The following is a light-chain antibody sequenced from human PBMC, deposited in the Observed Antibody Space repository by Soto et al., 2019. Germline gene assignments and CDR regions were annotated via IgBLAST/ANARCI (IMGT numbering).Light chain of an antibody. CDR3: LQDYNYPWT. Sequence: AIQITQSPSSLSASVGYRFTITCTASQGIRNDLGWYQQKPGKAPKLLIYAASSLQSGVPSRFSGSGSGTDFTLTISSLQPEDFATYYCLQDYNYPWTFGQGTRVDVK. V-gene: IGKV1-6*01. CDR2: AAS. J-gene: IGKJ1*01. CDR1: QGIRND.